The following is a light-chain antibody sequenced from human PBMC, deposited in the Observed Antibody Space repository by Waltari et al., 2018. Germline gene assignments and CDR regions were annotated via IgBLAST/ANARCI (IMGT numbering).Light chain of an antibody. CDR2: YNN. J-gene: IGLJ1*01. V-gene: IGLV1-36*01. CDR1: SSNIGNNA. Sequence: QSVLTQPPSVSEAPRQRVTISCSGSSSNIGNNAVIWYQQIPGWAPKLLIYYNNLLASGVSDRFSGSKSGTSASLAISGLQSEDEADYYCAAWDDSLDGYVFGTGTQVTVL. CDR3: AAWDDSLDGYV.